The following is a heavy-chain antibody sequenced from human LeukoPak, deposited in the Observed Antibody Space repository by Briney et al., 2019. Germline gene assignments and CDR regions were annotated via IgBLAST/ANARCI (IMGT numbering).Heavy chain of an antibody. Sequence: GGSLRLSCTASGFTFSRFDMHWVRQATGKGLEWVSTVNTAGHTYYPGSVKGRFTISRDNAKNSLYLQMNSLRAEDTAVYYCARNMVRGYEDAFDIWGQGTMVTVSS. J-gene: IGHJ3*02. CDR3: ARNMVRGYEDAFDI. CDR1: GFTFSRFD. CDR2: VNTAGHT. D-gene: IGHD3-10*01. V-gene: IGHV3-13*01.